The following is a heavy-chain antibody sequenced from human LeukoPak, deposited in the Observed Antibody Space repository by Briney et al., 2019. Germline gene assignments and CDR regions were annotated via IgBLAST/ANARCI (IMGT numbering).Heavy chain of an antibody. CDR1: GGSISGYY. CDR3: ARYSSGWYYFDY. V-gene: IGHV4-59*01. Sequence: SETLSLTCTVSGGSISGYYWSWIRQPPGKGLEWIGYIYYSGSTNYNPSLKSRVTISVDTSKNQFSLKLSSVTAADTAVYYCARYSSGWYYFDYWGQGTLVTVSS. D-gene: IGHD6-19*01. J-gene: IGHJ4*02. CDR2: IYYSGST.